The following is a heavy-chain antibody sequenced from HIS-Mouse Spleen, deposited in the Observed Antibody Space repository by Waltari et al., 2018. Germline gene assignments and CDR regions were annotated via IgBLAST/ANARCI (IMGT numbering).Heavy chain of an antibody. V-gene: IGHV4-39*07. D-gene: IGHD2-15*01. CDR1: GGSISSSSYY. CDR2: SYYSGST. J-gene: IGHJ4*02. Sequence: QLQLQESGPGLVKPSETLSLTCTVSGGSISSSSYYWGWIRQPPGKGLEWIGSSYYSGSTYYNPSLKSPVTISVDTSKNQFSLKLSSVTAADTAVYYCASGVVVAATAVHFDYWGQGTLVTVSS. CDR3: ASGVVVAATAVHFDY.